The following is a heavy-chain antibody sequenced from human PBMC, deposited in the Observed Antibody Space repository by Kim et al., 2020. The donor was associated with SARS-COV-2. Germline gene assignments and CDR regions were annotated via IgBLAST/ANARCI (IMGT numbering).Heavy chain of an antibody. CDR1: GFTFSSYW. CDR3: ARGFSLVRGVIIGDYYGMDV. CDR2: INSDGSST. J-gene: IGHJ6*02. D-gene: IGHD3-10*01. Sequence: GGSLRLSCAASGFTFSSYWMHWVRQAPGKGLVWVSRINSDGSSTSYADSVKGRFTISRDNAKNTLYLQMNSLRAEDTAVYYCARGFSLVRGVIIGDYYGMDVWGQATTVTVSS. V-gene: IGHV3-74*01.